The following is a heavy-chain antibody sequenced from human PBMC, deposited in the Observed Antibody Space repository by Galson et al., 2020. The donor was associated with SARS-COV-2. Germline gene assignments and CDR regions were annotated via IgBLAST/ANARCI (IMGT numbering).Heavy chain of an antibody. CDR3: ARTQWLRGSFDY. Sequence: GESLKISCAASGFTFSSYAMHWVRQAPGKGLEWVAVISYDGSNKYYADSVKGRFTISRDNSKNTLYLQMNSLRAEDTAVYYCARTQWLRGSFDYWGQGTLVTGSS. V-gene: IGHV3-30*01. CDR1: GFTFSSYA. CDR2: ISYDGSNK. D-gene: IGHD5-12*01. J-gene: IGHJ4*02.